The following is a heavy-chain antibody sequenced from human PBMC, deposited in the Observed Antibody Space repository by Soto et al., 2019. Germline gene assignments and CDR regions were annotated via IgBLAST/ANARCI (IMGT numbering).Heavy chain of an antibody. CDR2: IYYSGST. D-gene: IGHD4-17*01. Sequence: QVQLQESGPGLVKPSETLSLTCTVSGGSISSYYWSWIRQPPGKGLEWIGYIYYSGSTNYNPSLKSRVTISVDTSKNQFSLKLSSVTAADTAVYYCARHLSQALNYGTPRSYYFDYWGQGTLVTVSS. V-gene: IGHV4-59*08. J-gene: IGHJ4*02. CDR1: GGSISSYY. CDR3: ARHLSQALNYGTPRSYYFDY.